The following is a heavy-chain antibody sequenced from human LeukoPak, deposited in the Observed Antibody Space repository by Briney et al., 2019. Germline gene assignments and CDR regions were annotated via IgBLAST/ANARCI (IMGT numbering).Heavy chain of an antibody. CDR3: AKFPIGYCSSTTCSGYFDC. V-gene: IGHV3-23*01. CDR2: ISGSGGST. D-gene: IGHD2-2*01. J-gene: IGHJ4*02. CDR1: GFNFANHA. Sequence: PGGSLRLSCAASGFNFANHAMSWVRQAPGKGLEWVSAISGSGGSTYYADSVRGRFTISRDTSKNTLFLQMNSLRAEDTAVYYCAKFPIGYCSSTTCSGYFDCWGQGTLVTVSS.